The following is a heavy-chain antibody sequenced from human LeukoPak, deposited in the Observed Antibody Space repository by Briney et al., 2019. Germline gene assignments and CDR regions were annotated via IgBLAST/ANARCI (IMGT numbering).Heavy chain of an antibody. D-gene: IGHD2-8*01. J-gene: IGHJ6*03. CDR2: IKQDGSEK. V-gene: IGHV3-7*01. Sequence: GGSLRLSCAASGFTFSSYWMSGVRQAPGKGREGVANIKQDGSEKYYVDSVKGRFTISRDNAKNSLYLQMNSLRAEDTAVYYCARDPHCTNGVCYTSNYMDVWGKGTTVTVSS. CDR3: ARDPHCTNGVCYTSNYMDV. CDR1: GFTFSSYW.